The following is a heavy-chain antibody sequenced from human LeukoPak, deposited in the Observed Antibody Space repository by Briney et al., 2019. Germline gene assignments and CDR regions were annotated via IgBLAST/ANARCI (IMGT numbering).Heavy chain of an antibody. V-gene: IGHV1-46*01. J-gene: IGHJ4*02. CDR2: INPSGGST. Sequence: AAVKVSCKASGYTFTSYYMHWVRQAPGQGLEWMGIINPSGGSTSYAQKFQGRVTMTRDTSTSTVYMELSSLRSEDTAVYYCARATRRRLGATTSRMDYFDSWGQGTLVTVSS. CDR3: ARATRRRLGATTSRMDYFDS. D-gene: IGHD1-26*01. CDR1: GYTFTSYY.